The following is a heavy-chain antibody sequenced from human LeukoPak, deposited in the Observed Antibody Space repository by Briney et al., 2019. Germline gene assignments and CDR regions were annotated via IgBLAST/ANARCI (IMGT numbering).Heavy chain of an antibody. Sequence: SETLPLTCTVSGGSICSYYWGWIRQPPGKGLEWIGSIYYSGSTYYNPSLKSRVTISVDTSKNQFSLKLSSVTAADTAVYYCAREGRMIVAAKIDYWGQGTLVTVSS. CDR3: AREGRMIVAAKIDY. CDR2: IYYSGST. J-gene: IGHJ4*02. D-gene: IGHD3-22*01. CDR1: GGSICSYY. V-gene: IGHV4-39*07.